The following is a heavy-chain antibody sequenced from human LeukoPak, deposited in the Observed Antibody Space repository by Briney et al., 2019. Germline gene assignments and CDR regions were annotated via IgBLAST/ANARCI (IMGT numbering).Heavy chain of an antibody. V-gene: IGHV1-46*01. Sequence: ASVKVSCKASGYTFTSYYMHWVRQAPGQGLEWMGIINPSGGSTSYAQKFQGRVTMTRDTSTSTVYMELSSPRSEDTAVYYCAREGLVYDILTGYSQHFDYWGQGTLVTVSS. CDR1: GYTFTSYY. J-gene: IGHJ4*02. D-gene: IGHD3-9*01. CDR3: AREGLVYDILTGYSQHFDY. CDR2: INPSGGST.